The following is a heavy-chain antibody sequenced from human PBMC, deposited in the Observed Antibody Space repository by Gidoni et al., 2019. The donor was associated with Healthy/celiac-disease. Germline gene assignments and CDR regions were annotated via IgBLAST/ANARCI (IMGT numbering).Heavy chain of an antibody. Sequence: QVQLQEAVPGLVKPSATLSLTCTVSGGSISSYYWSWIRQHTGKGLEWIGYVDYSGSTNYNPSLKSRVTISVDTSKNQFSLKLSSVTAADTAVYYCARAHSSGWYDAWGQGTLVTVSS. D-gene: IGHD6-19*01. CDR1: GGSISSYY. CDR3: ARAHSSGWYDA. V-gene: IGHV4-59*01. CDR2: VDYSGST. J-gene: IGHJ5*02.